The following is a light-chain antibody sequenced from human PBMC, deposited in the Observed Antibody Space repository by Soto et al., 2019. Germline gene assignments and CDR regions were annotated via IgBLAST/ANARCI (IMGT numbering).Light chain of an antibody. J-gene: IGKJ5*01. CDR2: GAS. Sequence: IVMTQSPATLSVSPGERATLSCRASQSLSSNLAWYQQKPGQAPRLLIFGASTRATGIPARFSGTGSGTEFTLTISSLQSEDFAVYYCQQYNNWPITFGQGTRLE. CDR3: QQYNNWPIT. V-gene: IGKV3D-15*01. CDR1: QSLSSN.